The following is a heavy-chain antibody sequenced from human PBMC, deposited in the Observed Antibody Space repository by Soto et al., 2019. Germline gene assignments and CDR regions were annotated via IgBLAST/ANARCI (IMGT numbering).Heavy chain of an antibody. Sequence: SETLSLTCTVSGGSISSYYWSWIRQPPGKGLEWIACIYYRGSPTYNPSLKSRVTISADTSKNQFSLKLSSVTAADTAVYYCARTTYTSSNYFDYWGQGTLVTVSS. CDR2: IYYRGSP. V-gene: IGHV4-59*01. CDR3: ARTTYTSSNYFDY. CDR1: GGSISSYY. D-gene: IGHD6-6*01. J-gene: IGHJ4*02.